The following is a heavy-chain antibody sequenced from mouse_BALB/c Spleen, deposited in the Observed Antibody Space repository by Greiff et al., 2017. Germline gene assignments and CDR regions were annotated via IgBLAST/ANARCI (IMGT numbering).Heavy chain of an antibody. CDR2: ISYSGST. CDR1: GYSITSDYA. D-gene: IGHD2-14*01. J-gene: IGHJ4*01. Sequence: EVKLMESGPGLVKPSQSLSLTCTVTGYSITSDYAWNWIRQFPGNKLEWMGYISYSGSTSYNPSLKSRISITRDTSKNQFFLQLNSVTTEDTATYYCARGQVRGYAMDYWGQGTSVTVSS. V-gene: IGHV3-2*02. CDR3: ARGQVRGYAMDY.